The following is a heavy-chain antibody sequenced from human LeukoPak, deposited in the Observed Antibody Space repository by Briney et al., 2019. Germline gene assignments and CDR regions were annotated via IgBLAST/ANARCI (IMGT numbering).Heavy chain of an antibody. CDR1: GGTFSSYA. V-gene: IGHV1-69*05. D-gene: IGHD2-15*01. CDR2: IIPIFGTA. CDR3: ARSQPYCSGGSCYSGHSYFDY. J-gene: IGHJ4*02. Sequence: SVKVSCKASGGTFSSYAISWVRQAPGQGLEWMGGIIPIFGTANYAQKFQGRVTITTDESTSTAYMELSSLRSEDTAVYYCARSQPYCSGGSCYSGHSYFDYWGQGTLVTVSS.